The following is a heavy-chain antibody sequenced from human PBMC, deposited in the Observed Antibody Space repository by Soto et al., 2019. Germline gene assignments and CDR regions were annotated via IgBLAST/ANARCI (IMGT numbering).Heavy chain of an antibody. CDR1: GFTFSSYS. Sequence: GGSLRLSCAASGFTFSSYSMNWVRQAPGKGLEWVSSISSSSSNIYYADSVKCRFTISRDNAKTSLYLQMNGLRAEDTAVYYCARDYSRGSTVTTIYYWGQGTLVTVSS. V-gene: IGHV3-21*03. CDR2: ISSSSSNI. CDR3: ARDYSRGSTVTTIYY. D-gene: IGHD4-17*01. J-gene: IGHJ4*02.